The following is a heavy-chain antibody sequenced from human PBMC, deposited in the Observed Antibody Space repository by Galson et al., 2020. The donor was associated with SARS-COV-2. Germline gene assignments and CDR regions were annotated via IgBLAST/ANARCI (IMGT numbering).Heavy chain of an antibody. CDR3: ARHGASSGWYEGIDY. Sequence: GESLKISFKASRYSFTNYWIGWVRQMPGKGLEWMGVIYPDDSYTIYSPSFQGQVTISADKSITTAYLQWSGLKASDTAMYYCARHGASSGWYEGIDYWGQGTLVAVSS. D-gene: IGHD6-19*01. V-gene: IGHV5-51*01. CDR2: IYPDDSYT. CDR1: RYSFTNYW. J-gene: IGHJ4*02.